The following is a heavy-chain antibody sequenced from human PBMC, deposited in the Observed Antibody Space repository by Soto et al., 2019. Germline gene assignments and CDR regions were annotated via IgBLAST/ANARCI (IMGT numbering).Heavy chain of an antibody. CDR2: INAGNGNT. CDR3: ARDLILLAYCGGDCSPYGMDV. D-gene: IGHD2-21*02. V-gene: IGHV1-3*01. Sequence: QVQLVQSGAEVKKPGASVKVSCKASGYTFTSYAMHWVRQAPGQRLEWMGWINAGNGNTKYSQKFQGRVTITRDTSASTAYMELSSLRSEDTAVYYCARDLILLAYCGGDCSPYGMDVWGQGTTVTVSS. J-gene: IGHJ6*02. CDR1: GYTFTSYA.